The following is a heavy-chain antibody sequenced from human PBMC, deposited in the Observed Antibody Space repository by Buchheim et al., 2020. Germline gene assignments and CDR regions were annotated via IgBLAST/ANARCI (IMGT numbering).Heavy chain of an antibody. CDR3: AKDVTIFGVVIIGYFDY. J-gene: IGHJ4*02. V-gene: IGHV3-23*01. Sequence: EVQLLESGGGLVQPGGSLRLSCAASGFTFSSYAMSWVRQAPGKGLEWVSAISGSGGSTYYADSVKGRFTISRDTSKNTHYLQMNSLRAEDTAVYYCAKDVTIFGVVIIGYFDYWGQGTL. CDR2: ISGSGGST. D-gene: IGHD3-3*01. CDR1: GFTFSSYA.